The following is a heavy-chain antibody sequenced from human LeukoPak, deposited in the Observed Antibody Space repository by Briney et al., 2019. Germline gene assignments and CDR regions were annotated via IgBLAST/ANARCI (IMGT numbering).Heavy chain of an antibody. CDR2: IYTRWRT. D-gene: IGHD1-26*01. CDR3: ARDGGSGSYSLKWFDP. CDR1: GGSISSYY. Sequence: PSETLSLTCTVYGGSISSYYWSWIRQPAGKGLEWIGRIYTRWRTNYNPSLKSRVAMSVDTSKNQFSLKLSSVTAADTAVYYCARDGGSGSYSLKWFDPLGQGT. V-gene: IGHV4-4*07. J-gene: IGHJ5*02.